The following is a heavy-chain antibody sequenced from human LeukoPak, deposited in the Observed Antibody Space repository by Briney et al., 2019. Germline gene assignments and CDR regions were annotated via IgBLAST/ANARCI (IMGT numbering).Heavy chain of an antibody. CDR1: GDYISSGRNY. CDR3: ARHLSGTTMSHYFDF. Sequence: SETLSLICAVSGDYISSGRNYWGWIRQSPGKGLEWIASIYSIGNTHSNPSLKTRVAISVDTSKNQVSLKLHPVTPSHAAIYYCARHLSGTTMSHYFDFWGQGTLVTVSS. J-gene: IGHJ4*02. CDR2: IYSIGNT. D-gene: IGHD1-1*01. V-gene: IGHV4-39*01.